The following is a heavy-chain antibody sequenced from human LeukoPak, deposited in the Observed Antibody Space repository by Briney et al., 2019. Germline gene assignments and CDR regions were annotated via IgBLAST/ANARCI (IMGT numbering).Heavy chain of an antibody. Sequence: GGSLRLSCAASGFTFSSYWMTWVRQAPGKGLEWVSGISGSGGSTYFADSVKGRFTISRDNSKNTLYLLMNSLRAEDTAVYYCAKGTLGHYYDSSGYYHLSFDYWGQGTLVTVSS. CDR3: AKGTLGHYYDSSGYYHLSFDY. D-gene: IGHD3-22*01. J-gene: IGHJ4*02. CDR1: GFTFSSYW. V-gene: IGHV3-23*01. CDR2: ISGSGGST.